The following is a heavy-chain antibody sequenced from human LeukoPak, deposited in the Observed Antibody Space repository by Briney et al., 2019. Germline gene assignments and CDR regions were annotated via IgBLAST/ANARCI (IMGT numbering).Heavy chain of an antibody. Sequence: GGSLRLSCAASGFTFSSFGIHWVRQAPGKGLEWVAFIRYDGSNKYYADSVKGRFTISRDNSKNTLYLQMNSLRAEDTAIYYCAKAPQQWLVLGYWGQGTLVTVSS. J-gene: IGHJ4*02. V-gene: IGHV3-30*02. CDR1: GFTFSSFG. CDR3: AKAPQQWLVLGY. D-gene: IGHD6-19*01. CDR2: IRYDGSNK.